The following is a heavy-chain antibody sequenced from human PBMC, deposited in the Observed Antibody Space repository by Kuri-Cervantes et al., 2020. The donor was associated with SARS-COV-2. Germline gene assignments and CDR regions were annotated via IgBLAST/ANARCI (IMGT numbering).Heavy chain of an antibody. V-gene: IGHV4-34*01. J-gene: IGHJ6*02. D-gene: IGHD6-19*01. CDR3: ARGVGAAVAGTLITIYYYYGMDV. CDR1: GGSCSSYY. Sequence: SETLSLTCAVYGGSCSSYYWSWIRQPPGKGLEWIGEINHSGSTSYNQSLKSRVTISVDTSKNQSSLKLSSVTAADTAVYYCARGVGAAVAGTLITIYYYYGMDVWGQGTTVTVSS. CDR2: INHSGST.